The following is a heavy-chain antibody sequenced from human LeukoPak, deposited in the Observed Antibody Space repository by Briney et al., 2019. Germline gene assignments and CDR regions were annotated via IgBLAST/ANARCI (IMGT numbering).Heavy chain of an antibody. CDR2: INPSGGST. J-gene: IGHJ6*02. CDR1: GYTFTSYY. D-gene: IGHD3-3*01. CDR3: ARERGPSPPYYDFWSGYFSTNYYYYYGMDV. Sequence: ASVKVSCKASGYTFTSYYMHWVRQAPGQGLEWMGIINPSGGSTSYAQKFQGRVTMTRDTSTSTVYMELSSLRSEDTAVYYCARERGPSPPYYDFWSGYFSTNYYYYYGMDVWGQGTTVTVSS. V-gene: IGHV1-46*01.